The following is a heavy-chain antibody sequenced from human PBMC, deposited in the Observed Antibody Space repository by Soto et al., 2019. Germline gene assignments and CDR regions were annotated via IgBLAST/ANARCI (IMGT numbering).Heavy chain of an antibody. Sequence: EELLVESGGGLVKGGGSVGLACGASGFTFSVYTMMWVRQAPGKGPGGGAAISEDWSTMRYADSVKGRFTISRENAKNSLYLQMNSLRVEDTAMYYCVKEAEICSGSCYKNGLDVWGPGTTVTVSS. CDR1: GFTFSVYT. CDR3: VKEAEICSGSCYKNGLDV. J-gene: IGHJ6*02. D-gene: IGHD2-15*01. CDR2: ISEDWSTM. V-gene: IGHV3-21*02.